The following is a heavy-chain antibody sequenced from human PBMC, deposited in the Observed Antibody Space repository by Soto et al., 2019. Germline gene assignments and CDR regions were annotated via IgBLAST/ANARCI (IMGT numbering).Heavy chain of an antibody. CDR3: ARGLGGSYFPFDF. CDR1: GGTFSDSA. J-gene: IGHJ4*02. V-gene: IGHV1-69*12. D-gene: IGHD1-26*01. Sequence: QVHLAQSGAEVKKPGSSVKVSCKTSGGTFSDSAINWLRQTPGQGLEWMGGLVPMFRTANYAPNLQGRVSITADESTSTVFMELSSLTFEDTAVYYCARGLGGSYFPFDFWGQGTLLTVSS. CDR2: LVPMFRTA.